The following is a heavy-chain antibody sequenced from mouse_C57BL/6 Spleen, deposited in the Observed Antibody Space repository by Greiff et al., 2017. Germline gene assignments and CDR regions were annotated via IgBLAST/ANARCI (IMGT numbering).Heavy chain of an antibody. CDR2: IHPNSGST. Sequence: QVQLQQPGAELVKPGASVKLSCKASGYTFTSYWIHWVKQRPGQGLEWIGMIHPNSGSTNYNEKFKSKATLTVDKSSSTAYMQLSSLTSEDSAVYYCARVYGNWFAYWGQGTLVTVSA. V-gene: IGHV1-64*01. J-gene: IGHJ3*01. CDR1: GYTFTSYW. D-gene: IGHD2-1*01. CDR3: ARVYGNWFAY.